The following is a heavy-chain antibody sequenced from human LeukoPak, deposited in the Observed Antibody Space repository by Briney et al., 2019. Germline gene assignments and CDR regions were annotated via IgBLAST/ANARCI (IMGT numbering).Heavy chain of an antibody. CDR2: IYYSGST. D-gene: IGHD3-10*01. CDR1: GGSISSSSYY. Sequence: PSETLSLTCTVSGGSISSSSYYWGWIRQPPGNGLEWIGSIYYSGSTYYNPSLKSRVTISVDTSKNQFSLKLSSVTAADTAVYYCARRPGLRGSGYNWFDPWGQGTLVTVSS. CDR3: ARRPGLRGSGYNWFDP. J-gene: IGHJ5*02. V-gene: IGHV4-39*01.